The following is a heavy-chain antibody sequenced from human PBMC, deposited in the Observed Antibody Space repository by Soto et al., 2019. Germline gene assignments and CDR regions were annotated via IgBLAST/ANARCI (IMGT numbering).Heavy chain of an antibody. Sequence: PGWSLRLSCAASVFTFISYWMSWVRQAPGKGLEWVANIKQDGSEKYYVDSVKGRFTISRDNAKNSLYLQMNSLRAEDTAVYYCANGRATYGLLTHDYWGQGTLVTVSS. CDR2: IKQDGSEK. CDR3: ANGRATYGLLTHDY. V-gene: IGHV3-7*01. D-gene: IGHD3-10*01. CDR1: VFTFISYW. J-gene: IGHJ4*02.